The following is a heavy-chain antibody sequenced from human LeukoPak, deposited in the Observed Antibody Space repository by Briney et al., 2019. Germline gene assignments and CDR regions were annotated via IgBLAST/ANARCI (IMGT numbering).Heavy chain of an antibody. J-gene: IGHJ4*02. CDR2: INPSGGDT. Sequence: PGGSLRLSCAASGFTFSNYAMTWVRQAPGKGLEWVSTINPSGGDTYYVDSVRGRFTISRDNSKKTLYLQMDSLRAEDTAVYYCAKAYNYGSGSYYSFFDNWGQGTLVTVSS. D-gene: IGHD3-10*01. CDR3: AKAYNYGSGSYYSFFDN. V-gene: IGHV3-23*01. CDR1: GFTFSNYA.